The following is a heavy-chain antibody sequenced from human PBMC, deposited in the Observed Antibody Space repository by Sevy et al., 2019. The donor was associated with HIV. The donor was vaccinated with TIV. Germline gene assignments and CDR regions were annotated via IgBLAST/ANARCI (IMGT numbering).Heavy chain of an antibody. Sequence: GGSLRLSCAASGFTFSHAWMSWVRQSPGKGLEWVGRIKSKADGGTTDYAAPVKGRFTISRDDSKNTLYLQMNSLKIEDTGVYYCSTDPIIVLLVTDGMDVWGQGTTVTVSS. CDR2: IKSKADGGTT. D-gene: IGHD2-8*02. V-gene: IGHV3-15*01. CDR1: GFTFSHAW. J-gene: IGHJ6*02. CDR3: STDPIIVLLVTDGMDV.